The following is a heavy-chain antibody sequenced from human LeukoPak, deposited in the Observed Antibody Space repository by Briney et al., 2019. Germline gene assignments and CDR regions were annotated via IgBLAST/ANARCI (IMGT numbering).Heavy chain of an antibody. V-gene: IGHV4-34*01. Sequence: PSETLSLTCAVYGGSFSGYYWSWLGQPPGKGREGMGEINHSGITNYHPSLKSPVPISLDTSKNHFSLKLSSVTAADTAVYYCARGDGSSSWTPHWYFDLWGRGTLVTVSS. D-gene: IGHD6-13*01. J-gene: IGHJ2*01. CDR2: INHSGIT. CDR3: ARGDGSSSWTPHWYFDL. CDR1: GGSFSGYY.